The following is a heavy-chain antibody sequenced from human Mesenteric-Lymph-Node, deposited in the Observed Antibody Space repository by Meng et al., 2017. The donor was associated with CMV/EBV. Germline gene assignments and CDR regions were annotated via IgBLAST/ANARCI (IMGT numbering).Heavy chain of an antibody. CDR1: FSNSA. V-gene: IGHV1-69*01. J-gene: IGHJ2*01. CDR3: AKGYGSETYTAARYRYFDL. D-gene: IGHD3-10*01. Sequence: FSNSAVVWVQQSAGQGLEWMGGIMPMSGTVNYGQEFQGRVTITADESTSTAYMELSGLRSVDTAMYYCAKGYGSETYTAARYRYFDLWGRGTLVTVSS. CDR2: IMPMSGTV.